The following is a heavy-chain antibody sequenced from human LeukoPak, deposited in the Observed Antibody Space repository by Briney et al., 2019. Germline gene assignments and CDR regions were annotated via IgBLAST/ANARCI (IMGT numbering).Heavy chain of an antibody. CDR2: IRSKAYGGTT. D-gene: IGHD5-12*01. CDR3: TSPGYSGYLPRPNAFDI. J-gene: IGHJ3*02. CDR1: GFTFGDYA. V-gene: IGHV3-49*03. Sequence: GGSLRLSCTASGFTFGDYAMSWFRQAPGKGLEWVGFIRSKAYGGTTEYAASVKGRFTISRDDSKSIAYLQMNSLKTEDTAVYYCTSPGYSGYLPRPNAFDIWGQGTMVTVSS.